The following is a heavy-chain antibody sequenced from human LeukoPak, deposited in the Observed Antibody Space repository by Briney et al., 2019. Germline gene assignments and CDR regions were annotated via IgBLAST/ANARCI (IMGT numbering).Heavy chain of an antibody. CDR2: INCSGGST. CDR1: GGTFSSYA. D-gene: IGHD3-9*01. Sequence: ASVKVSCKASGGTFSSYAISWVRQAPGQGLEWLGIINCSGGSTSYAQKFQGRVTMTRDTSTRTVYMELSSLRSEDTAVYYCARCYDNFDVALDIWSQGTMVTVSS. J-gene: IGHJ3*02. V-gene: IGHV1-46*01. CDR3: ARCYDNFDVALDI.